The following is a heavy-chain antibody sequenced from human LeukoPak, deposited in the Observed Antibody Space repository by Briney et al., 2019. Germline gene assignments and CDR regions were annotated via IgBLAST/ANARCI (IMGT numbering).Heavy chain of an antibody. V-gene: IGHV3-11*04. J-gene: IGHJ6*03. CDR1: GFRFSDYY. CDR3: ARCGGRGYSYGYPSYYYYVDV. CDR2: ISSSGSTI. D-gene: IGHD5-18*01. Sequence: GGSLRLSCAASGFRFSDYYMSWIRQAPGKGLEWVSHISSSGSTIYYADSVKGRFTISRDNAKSSLYLQMNSLRAEDTAVYYCARCGGRGYSYGYPSYYYYVDVWGKGTTVTVSS.